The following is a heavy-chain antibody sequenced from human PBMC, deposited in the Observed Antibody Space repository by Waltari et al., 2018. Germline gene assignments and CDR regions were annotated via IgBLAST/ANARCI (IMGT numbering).Heavy chain of an antibody. CDR1: GFNLGGYY. Sequence: QVQLVESGGDLVKAGGSLSISCGASGFNLGGYYMTWIRQAPGKGLEWISYISGSGDVIYYADSVKGRFTISRDNAKNSLYLQMNGLRAEDTAIYYCARDYRNGASDVWGQGTMVTVAS. J-gene: IGHJ3*01. CDR2: ISGSGDVI. CDR3: ARDYRNGASDV. D-gene: IGHD1-26*01. V-gene: IGHV3-11*04.